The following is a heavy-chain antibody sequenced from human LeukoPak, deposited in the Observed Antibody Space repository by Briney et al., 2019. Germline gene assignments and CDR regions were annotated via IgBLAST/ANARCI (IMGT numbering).Heavy chain of an antibody. V-gene: IGHV3-7*03. J-gene: IGHJ4*02. CDR3: AVGSGWLSDS. Sequence: GGSLRLSCVVSGLTSTTYWMNWVRQAPGKGLEGVANINQDGSDKHYVGSVKGRFSVSGDYAKKSLYLQMNNLRDDDTAVYYCAVGSGWLSDSWSQGALVTVSS. CDR2: INQDGSDK. CDR1: GLTSTTYW. D-gene: IGHD6-19*01.